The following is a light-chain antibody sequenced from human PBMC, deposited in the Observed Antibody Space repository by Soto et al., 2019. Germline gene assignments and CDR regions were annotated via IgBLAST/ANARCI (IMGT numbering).Light chain of an antibody. J-gene: IGLJ1*01. CDR3: AAWDDSLNGDV. Sequence: QSALTQPPSASGTPGQRVTISCSGNSSNIGSNTVNWYQQLPGTAPKLLIYSYNQRPSGVPDRFSGSKSGTSASLAISGLQSEDEADYYCAAWDDSLNGDVFGTGTKVTV. CDR2: SYN. CDR1: SSNIGSNT. V-gene: IGLV1-44*01.